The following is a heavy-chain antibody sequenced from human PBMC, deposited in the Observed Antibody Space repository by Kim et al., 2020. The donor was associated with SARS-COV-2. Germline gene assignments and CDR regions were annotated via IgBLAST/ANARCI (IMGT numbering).Heavy chain of an antibody. V-gene: IGHV4-31*02. J-gene: IGHJ2*01. Sequence: YTNHSHKSRVTISVATSKNQFSLKLSSVTAADTAVYYCAGAARRDWYFDLWGRGTLVTVSS. CDR3: AGAARRDWYFDL. D-gene: IGHD6-6*01.